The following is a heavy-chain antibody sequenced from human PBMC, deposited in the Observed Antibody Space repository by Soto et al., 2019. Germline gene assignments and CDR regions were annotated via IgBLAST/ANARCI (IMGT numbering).Heavy chain of an antibody. D-gene: IGHD3-10*01. J-gene: IGHJ6*03. CDR2: IWYDGSNK. V-gene: IGHV3-33*01. Sequence: QVQLVESGGGVVQPGRSLRLSCAASGFTFSSYGMHWVRQAPGKGLEWVAVIWYDGSNKYYADSVKGRFTISRDNSKITLYLQMNSLRAEDTAVYYCARDAWFGHYYYYYYMDVWGKGTTVTVSS. CDR3: ARDAWFGHYYYYYYMDV. CDR1: GFTFSSYG.